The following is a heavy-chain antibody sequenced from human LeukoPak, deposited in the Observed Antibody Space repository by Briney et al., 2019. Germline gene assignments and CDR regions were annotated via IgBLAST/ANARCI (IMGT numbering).Heavy chain of an antibody. CDR1: GYSFTSYW. Sequence: GESLKISCKGSGYSFTSYWIGWVRQMPGKGLEWMGIIYPGDSDTRYSPSFQGQVTISADKSISTAYLQWSSLKASDTAMYYCARFWDYYDSSGYSPGFDYWGQGTLVTVSS. J-gene: IGHJ4*02. D-gene: IGHD3-22*01. CDR2: IYPGDSDT. CDR3: ARFWDYYDSSGYSPGFDY. V-gene: IGHV5-51*01.